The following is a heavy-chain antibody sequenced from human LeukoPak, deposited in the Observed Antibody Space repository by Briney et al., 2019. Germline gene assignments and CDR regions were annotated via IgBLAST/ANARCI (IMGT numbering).Heavy chain of an antibody. D-gene: IGHD6-6*01. CDR2: IKQDGSEK. CDR3: ARDPRGGSSEEDYFDY. CDR1: GFTFSSYW. J-gene: IGHJ4*02. V-gene: IGHV3-7*01. Sequence: GGSLRLSCAASGFTFSSYWMSWVRQAPGKGLEWVANIKQDGSEKYYVDSVKGRFTISRDNAKNSLYLQMNSLRAEDTAVYYCARDPRGGSSEEDYFDYWGQGTLVTVSS.